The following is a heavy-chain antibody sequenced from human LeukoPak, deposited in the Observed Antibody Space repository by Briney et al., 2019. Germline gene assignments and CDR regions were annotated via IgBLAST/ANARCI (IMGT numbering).Heavy chain of an antibody. V-gene: IGHV3-23*01. J-gene: IGHJ4*02. CDR1: GLTFSSVA. Sequence: GGSLSLSCALSGLTFSSVAMTWVRQAPGKGLEWVSTITGSDDTTYYADSVKGRFTISRDYSKNTLHLQMNSLRVGDTAIYYCAKGPQLGSGYHPDYWGQGTLVTVSS. CDR3: AKGPQLGSGYHPDY. D-gene: IGHD3-22*01. CDR2: ITGSDDTT.